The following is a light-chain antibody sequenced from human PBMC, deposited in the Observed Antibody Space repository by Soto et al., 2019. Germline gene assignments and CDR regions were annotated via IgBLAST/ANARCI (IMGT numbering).Light chain of an antibody. V-gene: IGKV1-33*01. CDR1: QDISNY. CDR2: DAS. J-gene: IGKJ3*01. CDR3: QQYDNLPSFT. Sequence: DIQMTQSPSSVSASVGDRVTITCRASQDISNYLNWYQQKPGKAPKLLIYDASNLETGVPSRFSGSGSGTDFTFTISSLQPEDIATYYCQQYDNLPSFTFGPGTKVDIK.